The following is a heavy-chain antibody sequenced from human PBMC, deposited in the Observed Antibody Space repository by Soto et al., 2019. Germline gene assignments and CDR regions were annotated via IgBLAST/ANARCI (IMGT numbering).Heavy chain of an antibody. D-gene: IGHD3-10*01. Sequence: EVQLVESGGGVVQPGGSLRLSCAASGFTFISCWMSWVGQAPGKGLEWVANIKQDGSEKYYVDYVKGRFTISRDNAKNSLYMQINSLRAEDTSVYYCARESAIIASGLFDYWGQGTLVTVSS. CDR3: ARESAIIASGLFDY. V-gene: IGHV3-7*03. CDR1: GFTFISCW. J-gene: IGHJ4*02. CDR2: IKQDGSEK.